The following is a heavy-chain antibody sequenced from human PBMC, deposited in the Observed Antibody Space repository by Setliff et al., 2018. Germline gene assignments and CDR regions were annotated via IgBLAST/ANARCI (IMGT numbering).Heavy chain of an antibody. J-gene: IGHJ4*02. Sequence: GGSLRLSCTASGFNFNSSWMHWVRQGPGKGLVWVSRIDSDGSGISYADIVKGRFTISRDNAKNTLYLQMNSLRPEDAAVYFCATYSASHRAADKWGQGTLVTVSS. CDR3: ATYSASHRAADK. D-gene: IGHD3-16*01. CDR1: GFNFNSSW. CDR2: IDSDGSGI. V-gene: IGHV3-74*01.